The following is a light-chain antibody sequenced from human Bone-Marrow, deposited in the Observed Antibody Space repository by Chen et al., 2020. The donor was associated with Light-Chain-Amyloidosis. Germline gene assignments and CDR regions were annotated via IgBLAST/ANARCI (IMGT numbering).Light chain of an antibody. V-gene: IGLV1-40*01. CDR1: TSNLGAGYG. Sequence: SVLTQPPSVSGAPGQRVTISCTWSTSNLGAGYGVHWYQQVPGTAPKLLIYGNTNRPSGVPDRFSASKSGTAASLASTGLQAEDEADYYCQSYDSSLSSSVFGGGTKLTVL. CDR3: QSYDSSLSSSV. CDR2: GNT. J-gene: IGLJ2*01.